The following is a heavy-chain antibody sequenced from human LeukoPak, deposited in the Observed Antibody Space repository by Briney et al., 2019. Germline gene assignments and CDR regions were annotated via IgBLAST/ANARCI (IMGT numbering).Heavy chain of an antibody. CDR1: GGSISGYY. CDR3: AREYSSSSGRRAFDI. CDR2: IYYSGST. D-gene: IGHD6-6*01. J-gene: IGHJ3*02. V-gene: IGHV4-59*08. Sequence: SETLSLTCAVSGGSISGYYWSWIRQPPGKGLEWIGYIYYSGSTNYNPSLKSRLTISIDTSENQFSLKLSSVTAADTAVYYCAREYSSSSGRRAFDIWGQGTMVTVSS.